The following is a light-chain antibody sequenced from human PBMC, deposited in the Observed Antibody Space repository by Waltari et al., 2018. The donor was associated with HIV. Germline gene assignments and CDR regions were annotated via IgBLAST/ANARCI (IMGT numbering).Light chain of an antibody. Sequence: QSGLTQPPSASGTPGQRLSISCAGTNSNIGRNFVFWYRQIPGAAPTLLVYRNNQRPSGVGDRFSGSRSGASASLVISGLRVEDEADYYCASWDDGLRGHVFGSGTTVSV. V-gene: IGLV1-47*01. CDR1: NSNIGRNF. CDR2: RNN. CDR3: ASWDDGLRGHV. J-gene: IGLJ1*01.